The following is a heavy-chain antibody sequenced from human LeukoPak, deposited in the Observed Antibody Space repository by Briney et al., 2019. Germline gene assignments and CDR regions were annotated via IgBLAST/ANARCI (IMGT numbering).Heavy chain of an antibody. J-gene: IGHJ3*02. D-gene: IGHD3-9*01. Sequence: GSLRLSCAASGFTFSSYWMSWVRQAPGKGLEWVANIKQDGSEKYCVDSVKGRFTISRDNAKNSLYLQMNSLRAEDTAVYYCAKFSLDILTGYYNLDAFDIWGQGTMVTVSS. V-gene: IGHV3-7*03. CDR1: GFTFSSYW. CDR2: IKQDGSEK. CDR3: AKFSLDILTGYYNLDAFDI.